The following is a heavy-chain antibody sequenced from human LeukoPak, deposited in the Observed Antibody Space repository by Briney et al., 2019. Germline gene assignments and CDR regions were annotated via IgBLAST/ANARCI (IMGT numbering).Heavy chain of an antibody. D-gene: IGHD7-27*01. CDR1: GFTFSSYG. J-gene: IGHJ6*02. V-gene: IGHV3-30*18. CDR3: AKETGDRGYYYYGLDV. CDR2: ISYDGSNR. Sequence: PGRSLRLSCAASGFTFSSYGMRWVRQAPGKGLEWVAVISYDGSNRYYADSVKGRFTISGDNSKKTLYLEMNSLRAEDTAVYYCAKETGDRGYYYYGLDVWGQGTTVTVSS.